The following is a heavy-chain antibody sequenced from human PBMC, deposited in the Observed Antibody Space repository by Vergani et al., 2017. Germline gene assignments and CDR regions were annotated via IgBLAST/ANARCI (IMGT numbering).Heavy chain of an antibody. CDR2: IYPDDSDT. CDR3: TRAYTGYDPFDY. CDR1: GYIFTTYW. V-gene: IGHV5-51*01. D-gene: IGHD5-12*01. J-gene: IGHJ4*02. Sequence: EVQLVQSEAEVRKPGESLKISCKGSGYIFTTYWIAWVRQMPGRGLEWMGIIYPDDSDTRYSPSFQGQVTISVDKSISAAYLQWSSLKASDPAIYYCTRAYTGYDPFDYWGQGTLVTVSS.